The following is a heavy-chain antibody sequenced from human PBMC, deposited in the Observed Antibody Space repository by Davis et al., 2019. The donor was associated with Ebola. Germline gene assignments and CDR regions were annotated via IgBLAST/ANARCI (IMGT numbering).Heavy chain of an antibody. CDR1: GFTFSSYG. D-gene: IGHD2-15*01. Sequence: GGSLRLSCAASGFTFSSYGMHWVRQAPGKGLEWVAVISYDGSNKYYADSVKGRFTISRDNSKNTLYLQMNSLRAEDTAVYYCARGSDIVVVVAATGLDYYGMDVWGQGTTVTVSS. CDR2: ISYDGSNK. CDR3: ARGSDIVVVVAATGLDYYGMDV. V-gene: IGHV3-30*03. J-gene: IGHJ6*02.